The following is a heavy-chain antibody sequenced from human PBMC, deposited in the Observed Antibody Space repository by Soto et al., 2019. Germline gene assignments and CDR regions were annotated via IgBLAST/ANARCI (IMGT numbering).Heavy chain of an antibody. CDR3: ARRDYDSSGYYYFQH. CDR2: INAGNGNT. J-gene: IGHJ1*01. V-gene: IGHV1-3*01. CDR1: GYTFTSYA. Sequence: ASVKVSCKASGYTFTSYAMHWVRQAPGQRLEWMGWINAGNGNTKYSQKFQGRVTITRDTSASTAYMELSSLRSEDTAVYYCARRDYDSSGYYYFQHWGQGTLVTVSS. D-gene: IGHD3-22*01.